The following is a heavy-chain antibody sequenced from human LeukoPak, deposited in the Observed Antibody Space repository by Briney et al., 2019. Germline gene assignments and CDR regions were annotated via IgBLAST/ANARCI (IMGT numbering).Heavy chain of an antibody. CDR3: AKAGGYYDSSGYYSRLPVPDAFDI. Sequence: GASLRLSCAASGFTFSSYAMSWVRQAPGKGLEWVSAISGSGGSTYYADSVKGRFTISRDNSKNTPYLQMNSLRAEDTAVYYCAKAGGYYDSSGYYSRLPVPDAFDIWGQGTMVTVSS. D-gene: IGHD3-22*01. J-gene: IGHJ3*02. V-gene: IGHV3-23*01. CDR2: ISGSGGST. CDR1: GFTFSSYA.